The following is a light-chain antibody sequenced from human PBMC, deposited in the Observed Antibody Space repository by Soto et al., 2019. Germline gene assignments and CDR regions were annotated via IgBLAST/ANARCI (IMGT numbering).Light chain of an antibody. Sequence: EIVFTQSPATLSLSPGERATLSCRASQSVSSYLAWYQQKPGQAPRLLIYDASNRATGIPARFSGSGSGTEFTLTISSLQPDDFATYYCQQYNSYPWTFGQGTKVDIK. CDR1: QSVSSY. CDR2: DAS. V-gene: IGKV3-11*01. J-gene: IGKJ1*01. CDR3: QQYNSYPWT.